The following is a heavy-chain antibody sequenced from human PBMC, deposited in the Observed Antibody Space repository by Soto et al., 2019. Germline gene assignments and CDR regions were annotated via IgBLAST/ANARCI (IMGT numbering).Heavy chain of an antibody. CDR2: ISGRGGST. Sequence: EVQLLESGGGLVQPGGSLRLSCAASGFTFSSYAMRWLRQAPGKGLEWVSAISGRGGSTYYADSVKGRFTIYRDNTKNTQYLQMNSLRDDDTAVYYCAKEARRVVVADTGSSYYYYMDVWGQGTTVTVAS. D-gene: IGHD2-15*01. J-gene: IGHJ6*03. V-gene: IGHV3-23*01. CDR1: GFTFSSYA. CDR3: AKEARRVVVADTGSSYYYYMDV.